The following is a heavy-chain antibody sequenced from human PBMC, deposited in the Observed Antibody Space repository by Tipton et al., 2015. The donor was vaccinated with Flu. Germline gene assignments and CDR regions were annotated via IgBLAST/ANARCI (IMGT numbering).Heavy chain of an antibody. CDR2: IYSGGAA. V-gene: IGHV3-66*02. Sequence: AVSGFTVSSNYMSWVRQAPGKGLEWVSFIYSGGAAYYADSVKGRFTISRDNSKNTLYLQMNSLRVEDTAVYYCARALLGFWYFDLWGRGAVVTVSS. CDR1: GFTVSSNY. J-gene: IGHJ2*01. D-gene: IGHD2/OR15-2a*01. CDR3: ARALLGFWYFDL.